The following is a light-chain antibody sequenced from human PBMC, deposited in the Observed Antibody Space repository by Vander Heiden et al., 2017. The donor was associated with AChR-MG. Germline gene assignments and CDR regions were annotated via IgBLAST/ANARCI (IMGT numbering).Light chain of an antibody. CDR3: SSYAGSNDVV. CDR2: EVS. V-gene: IGLV2-8*01. CDR1: SSDVGGYNY. J-gene: IGLJ2*01. Sequence: QSALTQPPSASGSPGQSVTISCTGTSSDVGGYNYVSWHQQHPGKAPKVMIYEVSKRPSGVPDRFSGSKSGNTASLTVSGLQAEDEADYYCSSYAGSNDVVFGGGTKLTVL.